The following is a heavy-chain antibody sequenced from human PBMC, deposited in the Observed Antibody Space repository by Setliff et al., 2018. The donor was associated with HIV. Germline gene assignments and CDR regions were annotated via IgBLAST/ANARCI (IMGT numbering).Heavy chain of an antibody. Sequence: ASVKVSCKASGYTFTGYFIHWVRQATGQGLEWMGWMNPNSGNTGYAQKFQGRVTITRDTSISTAYMELSSLRSEDTVVYYCARGRKYLTTVTTSYFYYMDVWG. CDR2: MNPNSGNT. CDR1: GYTFTGYF. V-gene: IGHV1-8*03. J-gene: IGHJ6*03. CDR3: ARGRKYLTTVTTSYFYYMDV. D-gene: IGHD4-4*01.